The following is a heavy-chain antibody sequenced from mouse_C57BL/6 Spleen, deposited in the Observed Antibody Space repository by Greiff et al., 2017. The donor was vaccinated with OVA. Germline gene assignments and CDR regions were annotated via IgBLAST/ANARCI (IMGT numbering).Heavy chain of an antibody. CDR3: TRATVVDYYFDY. CDR1: GFTFSSYA. J-gene: IGHJ2*01. Sequence: EVQVVESGEGLVKPGGSLKLSCAASGFTFSSYAMSWVRQTPEKRLEWVAYISSGGDYIYYADTVKGRFTISRDNATNTLYLQRSSLKSEDTAMYYCTRATVVDYYFDYWGQGTTLTVSS. V-gene: IGHV5-9-1*02. D-gene: IGHD1-1*01. CDR2: ISSGGDYI.